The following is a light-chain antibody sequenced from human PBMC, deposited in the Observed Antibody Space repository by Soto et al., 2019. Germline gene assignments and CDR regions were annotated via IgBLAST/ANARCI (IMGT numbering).Light chain of an antibody. CDR3: QQYGSSPPT. CDR1: QSISRY. Sequence: IVLTQSPDTLSLSPGERTTLSCRASQSISRYLAWYQQKPGQGHRLLIYGASSRATGTPDRFSGSGSGTDFTLTINRLEPEDFALYYCQQYGSSPPTFGQGTKVEI. V-gene: IGKV3-20*01. J-gene: IGKJ1*01. CDR2: GAS.